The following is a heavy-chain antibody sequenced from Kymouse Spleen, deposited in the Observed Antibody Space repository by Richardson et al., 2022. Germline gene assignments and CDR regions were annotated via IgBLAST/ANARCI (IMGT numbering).Heavy chain of an antibody. CDR1: GFTFSGSA. CDR2: IRSKANSYAT. V-gene: IGHV3-73*02. Sequence: EVQLVESGGGLVQPGGSLKLSCAASGFTFSGSAMHWVRQASGKGLEWVGRIRSKANSYATAYAASVKGRFTISRDDSKNTAYLQMNSLKTEDTAVYYCTRVLQLEDAFDIWGQGTMVTVSS. CDR3: TRVLQLEDAFDI. D-gene: IGHD1-1*01. J-gene: IGHJ3*02.